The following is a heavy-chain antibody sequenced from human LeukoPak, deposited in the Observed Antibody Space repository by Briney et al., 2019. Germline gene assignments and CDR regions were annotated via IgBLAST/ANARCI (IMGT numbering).Heavy chain of an antibody. CDR3: ARSRGDF. CDR2: VKGDGSAT. J-gene: IGHJ4*02. Sequence: GRGLEWLASVKGDGSATSYVDSVKGRFTISTDNAKNSLYLQMNSLRADDTALYYCARSRGDFWGQGTLVTVSS. V-gene: IGHV3-7*01.